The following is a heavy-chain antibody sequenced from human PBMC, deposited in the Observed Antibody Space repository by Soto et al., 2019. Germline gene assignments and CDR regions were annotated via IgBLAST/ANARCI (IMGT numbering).Heavy chain of an antibody. Sequence: EVQLLESGGGLVQPGGSLRLSCVASGFSFSGYAMSWVRQAPGKGLVWVSSMNATGVSIYYADSVRGRFTISRDNSKNTLYLQMTSLRAEDTATYYCAKDSIPYSSSYDLDHWGRGALVTVSS. CDR3: AKDSIPYSSSYDLDH. J-gene: IGHJ4*02. V-gene: IGHV3-23*01. CDR1: GFSFSGYA. CDR2: MNATGVSI. D-gene: IGHD6-6*01.